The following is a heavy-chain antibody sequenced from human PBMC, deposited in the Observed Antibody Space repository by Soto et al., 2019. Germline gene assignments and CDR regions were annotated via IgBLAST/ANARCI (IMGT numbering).Heavy chain of an antibody. D-gene: IGHD3-3*01. CDR3: AREGDIWSGMSWFDP. Sequence: QVQLQESGPGLVKPSETLSLTCTVSGGSIRSYYWSWIRQPPGKVLEWIGYIDYSGSTNYNPSLKSRVNISVDTSKNQFSLKLRSVTAADTAVYYCAREGDIWSGMSWFDPWGQGTLVTVSS. CDR2: IDYSGST. J-gene: IGHJ5*02. V-gene: IGHV4-59*01. CDR1: GGSIRSYY.